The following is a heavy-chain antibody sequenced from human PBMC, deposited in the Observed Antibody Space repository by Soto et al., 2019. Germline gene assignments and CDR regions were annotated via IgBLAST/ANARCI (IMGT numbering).Heavy chain of an antibody. Sequence: ASVKVSCKASGYTFTSYYMHWVRQAPGQGLEWMGIINPIGGSTSYAQKFQGRVTMTRDTSTSTVYMELSSLRSEDTAVYYCARDPLVLRYFDWLTTLNYYYCGMDVWGQGTTVTVSS. CDR3: ARDPLVLRYFDWLTTLNYYYCGMDV. CDR2: INPIGGST. CDR1: GYTFTSYY. D-gene: IGHD3-9*01. V-gene: IGHV1-46*01. J-gene: IGHJ6*02.